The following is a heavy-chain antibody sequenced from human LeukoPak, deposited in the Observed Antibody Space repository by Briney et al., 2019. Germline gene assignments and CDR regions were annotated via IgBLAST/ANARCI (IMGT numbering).Heavy chain of an antibody. J-gene: IGHJ4*02. V-gene: IGHV3-7*03. Sequence: GGSLRLSCAASGFTFSTYCMHWVRQAPGKGLEWVANIKQDGSEKYYVDSVKGRFTISRDNAKNSLYLQMNSLRAEDTAVYYCARDDADLGSSWYGSAFWGQGTLVTVSS. CDR1: GFTFSTYC. D-gene: IGHD6-13*01. CDR2: IKQDGSEK. CDR3: ARDDADLGSSWYGSAF.